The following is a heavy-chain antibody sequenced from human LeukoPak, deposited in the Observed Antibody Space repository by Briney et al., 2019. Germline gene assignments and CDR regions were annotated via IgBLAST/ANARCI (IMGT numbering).Heavy chain of an antibody. Sequence: SVKVSCKASGGTFSSYAISWVRQAPGQGLEWMGGIIPIFGTANYAQKFQGRVTITADESTSTAYMELSSPRSEDTAVYYCARDGVEMATTGYYYYGMDVWGQGTTITVSS. CDR2: IIPIFGTA. D-gene: IGHD5-24*01. CDR1: GGTFSSYA. V-gene: IGHV1-69*13. CDR3: ARDGVEMATTGYYYYGMDV. J-gene: IGHJ6*02.